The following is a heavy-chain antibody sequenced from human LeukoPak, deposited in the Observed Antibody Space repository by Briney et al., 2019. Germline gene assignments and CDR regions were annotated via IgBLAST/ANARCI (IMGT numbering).Heavy chain of an antibody. CDR1: GYTFTGYY. V-gene: IGHV1-2*02. Sequence: ASVKVSCKASGYTFTGYYMHWVRQAPGQGLEWMGWINPNSGGTNYAQKFQGRVTMTRDTSISTAYMELSRLRSDDTAVYYCARNKGSYDDYYYMDVWGKGTTVTVSS. CDR3: ARNKGSYDDYYYMDV. D-gene: IGHD3-16*01. CDR2: INPNSGGT. J-gene: IGHJ6*03.